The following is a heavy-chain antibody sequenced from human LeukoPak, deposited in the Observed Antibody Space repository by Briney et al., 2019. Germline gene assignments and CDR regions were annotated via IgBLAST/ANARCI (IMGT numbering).Heavy chain of an antibody. J-gene: IGHJ4*02. CDR2: VYYDGTT. CDR3: AREDYCSGGICYPMKFDY. Sequence: KPSETLSLTCTGSGGSISNYYWSWIRQPPGKGLEWIGFVYYDGTTAYSPSLKSRVTISVDTSKNQFSLKVSSVTAADTAVYYCAREDYCSGGICYPMKFDYWGQGTLATVSS. V-gene: IGHV4-59*01. CDR1: GGSISNYY. D-gene: IGHD2-15*01.